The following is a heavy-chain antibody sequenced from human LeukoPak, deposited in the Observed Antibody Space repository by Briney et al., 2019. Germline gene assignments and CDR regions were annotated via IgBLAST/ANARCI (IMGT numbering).Heavy chain of an antibody. CDR1: GFTFSIYE. D-gene: IGHD3-10*01. CDR3: TRDLDGSGSYNWFDP. J-gene: IGHJ5*02. V-gene: IGHV3-48*03. CDR2: ISSSCSTI. Sequence: PGGYLRLSCSASGFTFSIYEMNWVRQAPGRGLEWVSYISSSCSTIYYADSVKGRFTISRDNAKHSLYLQMNSMRDEYAAVYYCTRDLDGSGSYNWFDPWGQGTLVTVSS.